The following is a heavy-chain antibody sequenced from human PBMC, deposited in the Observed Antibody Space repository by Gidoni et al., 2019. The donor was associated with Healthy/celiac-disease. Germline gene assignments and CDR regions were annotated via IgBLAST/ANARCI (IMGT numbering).Heavy chain of an antibody. CDR1: GYTFTSYG. V-gene: IGHV1-18*01. CDR2: ISAYNGNT. CDR3: ARWVQQQLVRGWFDP. D-gene: IGHD6-13*01. J-gene: IGHJ5*02. Sequence: QVQLVQSGAEVQKPGSSVNISCQASGYTFTSYGISWVRQAPGQGLEWMGWISAYNGNTNYAQKLQGRVTMTTDTSTSTAEMELRSLRSDDTAGYYCARWVQQQLVRGWFDPWGQGTLVTVSS.